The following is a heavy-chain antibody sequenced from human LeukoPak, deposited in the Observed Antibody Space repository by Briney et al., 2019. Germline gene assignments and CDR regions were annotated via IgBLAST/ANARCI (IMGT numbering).Heavy chain of an antibody. V-gene: IGHV3-23*01. J-gene: IGHJ4*02. D-gene: IGHD2-15*01. Sequence: GGSLRLSCAASGFTFSSYAMSWVRQAPGKGLEWVSAICFSGGSTYYADSVKGGFTLSRDNSKNTLYLQMNSLRVEDTAVYYCARQLGYCSGDSCYFDFWGQGTLVTVSS. CDR2: ICFSGGST. CDR3: ARQLGYCSGDSCYFDF. CDR1: GFTFSSYA.